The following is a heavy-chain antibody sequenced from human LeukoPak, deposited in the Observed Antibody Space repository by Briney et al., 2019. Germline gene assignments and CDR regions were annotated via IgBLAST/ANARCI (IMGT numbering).Heavy chain of an antibody. CDR3: TGILLWFGEFDY. V-gene: IGHV3-15*01. J-gene: IGHJ4*02. Sequence: PGGSLRLSCAASGFTFSNAWISWVRQAPGKGLEWVGRIKSKTDGGTTDYAAPVKGRFTISRDDSKNTLCLQMNSLKTEDTAVYYCTGILLWFGEFDYWGQGTLVTVSS. CDR2: IKSKTDGGTT. CDR1: GFTFSNAW. D-gene: IGHD3-10*01.